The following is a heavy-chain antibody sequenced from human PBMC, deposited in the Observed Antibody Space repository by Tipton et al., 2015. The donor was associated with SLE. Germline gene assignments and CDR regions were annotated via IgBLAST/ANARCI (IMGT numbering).Heavy chain of an antibody. J-gene: IGHJ4*02. D-gene: IGHD6-13*01. CDR1: GYSISSGHY. V-gene: IGHV4-38-2*01. CDR3: ARGYSSSWSDLDY. CDR2: ISHSGNT. Sequence: TLSLTCAVSGYSISSGHYWGWIRQPPGKGLEWIGSISHSGNTYYNPSLKSRVSMSIDTSKNQVFLRLSSVTAADTAVYYCARGYSSSWSDLDYWGQGTLVTVSS.